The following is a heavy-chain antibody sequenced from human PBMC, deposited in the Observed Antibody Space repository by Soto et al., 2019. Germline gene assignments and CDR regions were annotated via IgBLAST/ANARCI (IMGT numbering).Heavy chain of an antibody. CDR2: INHSGST. D-gene: IGHD6-19*01. CDR1: GGSFSGYY. J-gene: IGHJ4*02. Sequence: SETLSLTGAVYGGSFSGYYWSWIRQPPGKGLEWIGEINHSGSTNYNPSLKSRVTISVDTSKNQFSLKLSSVTAADTAVYYCARGWSGWRVWLDYWGQGTLVTVSS. CDR3: ARGWSGWRVWLDY. V-gene: IGHV4-34*01.